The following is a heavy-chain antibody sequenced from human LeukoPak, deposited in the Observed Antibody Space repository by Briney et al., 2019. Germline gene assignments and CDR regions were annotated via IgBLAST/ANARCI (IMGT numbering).Heavy chain of an antibody. D-gene: IGHD2-2*01. CDR3: ARGRYCSSSSCLLDY. V-gene: IGHV3-48*01. J-gene: IGHJ4*02. Sequence: GGSLRLSCAASGFTFSGYSMNWVRQAPGKGLEWISYISSSSTIYYADSVKGRFTISRDNAKNSLYLQMNSLRAEDTAVYYCARGRYCSSSSCLLDYWGQGTLVTVSS. CDR2: ISSSSTI. CDR1: GFTFSGYS.